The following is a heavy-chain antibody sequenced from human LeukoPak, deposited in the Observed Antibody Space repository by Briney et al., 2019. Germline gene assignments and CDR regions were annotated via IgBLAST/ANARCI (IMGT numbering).Heavy chain of an antibody. CDR1: GCTFSSYA. V-gene: IGHV1-69*04. Sequence: ASVKVSCKASGCTFSSYAINWVRQAPGQGLEWMGRIIPFLDIVNYAQKLQGRVTITADISTSTAYMELSSLTSEDTAGYFCARRNEYTNSFHNWGQGTLVTVSS. CDR3: ARRNEYTNSFHN. D-gene: IGHD2/OR15-2a*01. CDR2: IIPFLDIV. J-gene: IGHJ5*02.